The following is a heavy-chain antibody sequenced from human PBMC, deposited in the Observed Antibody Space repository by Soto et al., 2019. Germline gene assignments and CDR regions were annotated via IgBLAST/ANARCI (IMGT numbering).Heavy chain of an antibody. V-gene: IGHV2-5*01. CDR1: GFSLSTSGVG. CDR2: IYWNDDK. Sequence: QITLKESGPTLVKPTQTLTLTCTFSGFSLSTSGVGVGWIRQPPGKALEWLALIYWNDDKRYSPSLKSRLTITKDTSKNQVVLAMTNMDPVDTATYYCAHITVTTGEVDYWGQGTLVTLSS. CDR3: AHITVTTGEVDY. J-gene: IGHJ4*02. D-gene: IGHD4-17*01.